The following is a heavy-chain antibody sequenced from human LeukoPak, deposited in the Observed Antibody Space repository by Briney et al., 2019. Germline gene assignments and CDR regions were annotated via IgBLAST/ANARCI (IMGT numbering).Heavy chain of an antibody. CDR1: GYTLTELF. D-gene: IGHD3-22*01. V-gene: IGHV1-24*01. CDR2: FDPEDGET. CDR3: ATDPPYDRHGTYYFGMDV. J-gene: IGHJ6*02. Sequence: ASVNVSCKVSGYTLTELFMHRVRQAPGKGREWMGGFDPEDGETIYAQKFQGRVTMTEDTSTDTAYMELSSLRSEDTAVYYCATDPPYDRHGTYYFGMDVWGQGTTVTVSS.